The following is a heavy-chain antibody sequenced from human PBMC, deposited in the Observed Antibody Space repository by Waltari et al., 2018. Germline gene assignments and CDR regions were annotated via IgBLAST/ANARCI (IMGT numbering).Heavy chain of an antibody. Sequence: LVQYGTEVRRPGASVKVPCKASRNDISHHYLRWVRRAPGQGLEWMGWIDPNSGATNYGQKFKDRITLTWDTSVNTAYMELTRLASFDTGVYYCAREYCAGECRLFDFWGQGTGLTVSS. CDR2: IDPNSGAT. CDR3: AREYCAGECRLFDF. J-gene: IGHJ4*02. V-gene: IGHV1-2*02. CDR1: RNDISHHY. D-gene: IGHD2-21*01.